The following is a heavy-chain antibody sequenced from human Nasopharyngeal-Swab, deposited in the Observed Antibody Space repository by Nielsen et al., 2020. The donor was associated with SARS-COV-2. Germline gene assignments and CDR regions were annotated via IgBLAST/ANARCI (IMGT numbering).Heavy chain of an antibody. V-gene: IGHV3-48*03. CDR2: ISSSDSTI. Sequence: GEALKISCAASGFTFSSYEMNWVRQAPGKGLEWVSYISSSDSTIYYADSVKGRFTISRDNAKNSLYLQMNSLRAEDTAVYYCARGTRAVAGPTGRYFQHWGQGTLVTVSS. CDR3: ARGTRAVAGPTGRYFQH. D-gene: IGHD6-19*01. J-gene: IGHJ1*01. CDR1: GFTFSSYE.